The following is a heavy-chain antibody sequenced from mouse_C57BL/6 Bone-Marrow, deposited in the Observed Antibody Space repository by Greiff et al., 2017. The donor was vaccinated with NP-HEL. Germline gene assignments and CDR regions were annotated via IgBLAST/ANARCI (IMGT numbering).Heavy chain of an antibody. D-gene: IGHD2-5*01. J-gene: IGHJ2*01. Sequence: QVQLQQSGAELVRPGTSVKVSCKASGYAFTNYLIEWVKQRPGQGLEWIGVINPGSGGTNYNEKFKGKATLTADKSSSTAYMQLSSLTSEDSAVYFCARYGVTVNYFDYWGQGTTLTVSS. CDR1: GYAFTNYL. V-gene: IGHV1-54*01. CDR3: ARYGVTVNYFDY. CDR2: INPGSGGT.